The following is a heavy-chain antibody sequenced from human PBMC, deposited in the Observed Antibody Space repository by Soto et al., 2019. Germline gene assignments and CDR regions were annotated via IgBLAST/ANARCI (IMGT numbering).Heavy chain of an antibody. CDR3: ARSFFVYYASGSYYWSDP. V-gene: IGHV4-34*01. D-gene: IGHD3-10*01. CDR2: INHSGST. Sequence: SETLSLTCAVYGGSFSGYYWSWIRQPPGKGLEGIGEINHSGSTNYNPSLKSRVTISVDTSKNQFSLKLSSVTAADTAVYYCARSFFVYYASGSYYWSDPWGQGTLVTVSS. CDR1: GGSFSGYY. J-gene: IGHJ5*02.